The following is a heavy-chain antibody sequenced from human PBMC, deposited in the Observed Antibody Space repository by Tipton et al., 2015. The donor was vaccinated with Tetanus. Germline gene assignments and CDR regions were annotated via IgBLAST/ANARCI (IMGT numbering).Heavy chain of an antibody. V-gene: IGHV5-51*01. CDR3: ARRRSAILSGSYHWYFDI. CDR1: GYNFTIYW. D-gene: IGHD3-9*01. Sequence: VQSGAEVKKPGESLKISCKPSGYNFTIYWIGWVRQMPGKGLEWMGVINPTDYQTSYNPSFEGQVTISADRSINTAYLQWSSLQTSDTAMYFCARRRSAILSGSYHWYFDIWGRGTLVTVSS. J-gene: IGHJ2*01. CDR2: INPTDYQT.